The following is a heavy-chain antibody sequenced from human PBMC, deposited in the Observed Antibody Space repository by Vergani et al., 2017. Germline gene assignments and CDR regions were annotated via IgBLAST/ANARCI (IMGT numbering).Heavy chain of an antibody. D-gene: IGHD3-22*01. J-gene: IGHJ4*02. V-gene: IGHV1-69*08. CDR1: GGTFGSHI. CDR3: AREGNYYDSTGFGPGGSFD. CDR2: VILHRVII. Sequence: QVQLEQSGVGVKKPGSSVTVSCRASGGTFGSHIISWVRQAPGQGLGWVGRVILHRVIITFAQHLQGRFIITADKSTDTAYMGLISLRPEDTAVYYCAREGNYYDSTGFGPGGSFDWGPGTLVTVSS.